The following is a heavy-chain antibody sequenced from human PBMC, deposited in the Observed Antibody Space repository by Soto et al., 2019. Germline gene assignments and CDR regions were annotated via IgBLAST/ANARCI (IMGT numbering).Heavy chain of an antibody. CDR3: AGPGYSSQDY. Sequence: GGSLRLSCAASGFTFSSFALSWVRQAPGKGLEWVSAISGSGDGTDYADSVKGRFTISRDNSKNTLYLQMNSLRAEDTAVYYCAGPGYSSQDYWGQGALVTVS. CDR2: ISGSGDGT. CDR1: GFTFSSFA. V-gene: IGHV3-23*01. D-gene: IGHD5-18*01. J-gene: IGHJ4*02.